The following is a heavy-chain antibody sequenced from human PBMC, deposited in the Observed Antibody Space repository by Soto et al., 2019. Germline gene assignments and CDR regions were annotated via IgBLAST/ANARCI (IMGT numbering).Heavy chain of an antibody. D-gene: IGHD1-1*01. Sequence: GESLKISCEGSVYNFPYFWITWVRQMPGKGLEWMGTIDPSDSYTDYSPSFQGHVSLSADKSSSTAYLQWSSLKASDTAMYYCARHQNLAERLSALEYWGPGTPVTVSS. CDR3: ARHQNLAERLSALEY. CDR1: VYNFPYFW. J-gene: IGHJ4*02. V-gene: IGHV5-10-1*01. CDR2: IDPSDSYT.